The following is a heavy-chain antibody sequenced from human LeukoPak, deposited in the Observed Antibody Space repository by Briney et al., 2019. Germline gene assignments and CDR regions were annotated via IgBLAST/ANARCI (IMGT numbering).Heavy chain of an antibody. D-gene: IGHD3-10*01. CDR2: INSDGSST. Sequence: PGGSLRLSCAASGFTFSSYWMHWVRQAPGKGLVWVSRINSDGSSTSYADSVKGRFTISRDNAKNTLYLQMNSLRAEDTAVYYCARVIRFGELLYRNWFDPWGQGTLVTVSS. J-gene: IGHJ5*02. CDR3: ARVIRFGELLYRNWFDP. CDR1: GFTFSSYW. V-gene: IGHV3-74*01.